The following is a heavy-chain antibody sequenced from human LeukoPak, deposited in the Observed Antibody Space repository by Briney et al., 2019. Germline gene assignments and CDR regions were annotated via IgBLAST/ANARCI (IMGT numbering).Heavy chain of an antibody. D-gene: IGHD2/OR15-2a*01. CDR2: IYYSGST. J-gene: IGHJ4*02. Sequence: PSETLSLTCTVSGGSISSSSYYWGWIRQPPGKGLEWIGSIYYSGSTYYNPSLKSRVTISVDTSKNQFSLKLSSVTAADTAVYYCARGYDSTIDYWGQGTLVTVSS. CDR1: GGSISSSSYY. V-gene: IGHV4-39*07. CDR3: ARGYDSTIDY.